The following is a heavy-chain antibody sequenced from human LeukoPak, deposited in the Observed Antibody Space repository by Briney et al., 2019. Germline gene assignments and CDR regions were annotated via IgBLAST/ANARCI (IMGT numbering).Heavy chain of an antibody. V-gene: IGHV4-31*03. CDR1: GGSISSGGYY. D-gene: IGHD3-22*01. Sequence: SETLSLTCTVSGGSISSGGYYWSWIRQHPGKGPEWIGYIYYSGSTYYNPSLKSRVTISVDTSKNQFSLKLSSVTAADTAVYYCARDDSSGYFDYWGQGTLVTVSS. J-gene: IGHJ4*02. CDR2: IYYSGST. CDR3: ARDDSSGYFDY.